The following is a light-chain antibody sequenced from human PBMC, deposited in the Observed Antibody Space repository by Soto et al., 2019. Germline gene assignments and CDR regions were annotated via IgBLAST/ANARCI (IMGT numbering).Light chain of an antibody. Sequence: EIVLTQSPGTLSVSPGERATLSCRASQRISRNLAWYQQKPGQAPRLLIYDTSARATGIPARFSGSGSGTEFNLTIGSLQSEDFGVYYCQHYFDWPPWTFGQGTKVEI. CDR2: DTS. CDR1: QRISRN. CDR3: QHYFDWPPWT. J-gene: IGKJ1*01. V-gene: IGKV3-15*01.